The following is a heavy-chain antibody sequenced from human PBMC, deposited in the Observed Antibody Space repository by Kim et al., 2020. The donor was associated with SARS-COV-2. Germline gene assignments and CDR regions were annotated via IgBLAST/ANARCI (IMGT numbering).Heavy chain of an antibody. CDR3: AKRGGGGITKFDY. CDR2: IKQDGSEK. D-gene: IGHD1-20*01. CDR1: GFTFSSYW. V-gene: IGHV3-7*01. Sequence: GGSLRLSCAASGFTFSSYWMSWVRQAPGKGLELVANIKQDGSEKYYVDSVKGRFTISRDNAKNSLYLQMNSLRAEDTAMYYCAKRGGGGITKFDYWGQGTLVTVSS. J-gene: IGHJ4*02.